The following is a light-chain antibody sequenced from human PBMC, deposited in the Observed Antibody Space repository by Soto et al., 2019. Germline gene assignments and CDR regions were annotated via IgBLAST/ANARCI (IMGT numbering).Light chain of an antibody. Sequence: EIVLTQSPGTLSLSPGERATLSCRASQSVSSTYLAWYQQKPGQAPRLLIYGASNRATGIPDRFSGSGSGTDLPRTISRLEPEDFAVYYCQQYGGSRWTFGQGTRVDI. V-gene: IGKV3-20*01. J-gene: IGKJ1*01. CDR1: QSVSSTY. CDR2: GAS. CDR3: QQYGGSRWT.